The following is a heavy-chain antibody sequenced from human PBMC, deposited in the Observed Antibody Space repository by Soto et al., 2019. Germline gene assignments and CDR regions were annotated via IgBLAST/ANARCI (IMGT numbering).Heavy chain of an antibody. Sequence: PGGSLRLSCAASGFTFSSYAMSWVRQAPGKGLEWVSAISGSGGSTYYADSVKGRFTISRDNSKNTLYLQMNSLRAEDTAVYYCAKVPMQQLVQSGGWYPYYFDYWGQGTLVTVSS. D-gene: IGHD6-13*01. CDR2: ISGSGGST. CDR1: GFTFSSYA. CDR3: AKVPMQQLVQSGGWYPYYFDY. V-gene: IGHV3-23*01. J-gene: IGHJ4*02.